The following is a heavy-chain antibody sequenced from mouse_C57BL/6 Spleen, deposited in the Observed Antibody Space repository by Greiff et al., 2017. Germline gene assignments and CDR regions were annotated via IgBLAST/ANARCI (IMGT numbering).Heavy chain of an antibody. J-gene: IGHJ3*01. D-gene: IGHD2-4*01. CDR2: IHPSDSDT. Sequence: QVQLQQPGAELVKPGASVKVSCKASGYTFTSYWMHWVKQRPGQGLEWIGRIHPSDSDTNYNQKFKGKATVTVYKSSSTAYMQLNSLTSDDSVVYNCAMEDYDGFFAYWGQGTLVTVSA. CDR1: GYTFTSYW. V-gene: IGHV1-74*01. CDR3: AMEDYDGFFAY.